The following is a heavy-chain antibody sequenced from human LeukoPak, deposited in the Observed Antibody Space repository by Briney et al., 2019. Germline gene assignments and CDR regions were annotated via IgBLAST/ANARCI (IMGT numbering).Heavy chain of an antibody. D-gene: IGHD3-10*01. CDR3: ARGSPSAPDS. J-gene: IGHJ4*02. Sequence: PSETLSLTCTVSGGSISSFYWNCLRQPPRTGLEWIVYIHDSGSTYYHPSLKNRVTISLDTTKTKFSLRLSSVTAADTAVYFCARGSPSAPDSWGQGTLATVSS. CDR1: GGSISSFY. CDR2: IHDSGST. V-gene: IGHV4-59*01.